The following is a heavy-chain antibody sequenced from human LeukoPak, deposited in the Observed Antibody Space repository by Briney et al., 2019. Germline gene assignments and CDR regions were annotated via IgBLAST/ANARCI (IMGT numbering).Heavy chain of an antibody. V-gene: IGHV3-74*01. J-gene: IGHJ4*02. Sequence: GGSLRLSCAASGFTFSSYWMHWVRQAPGKGLVWVSRINSDGSSTSYADSVKGRFTISRDNAKNTLYLQMNSLRAEDTAVYYCAQGYVYGPHYFDYWGQGTLVTVSS. D-gene: IGHD3-10*01. CDR1: GFTFSSYW. CDR3: AQGYVYGPHYFDY. CDR2: INSDGSST.